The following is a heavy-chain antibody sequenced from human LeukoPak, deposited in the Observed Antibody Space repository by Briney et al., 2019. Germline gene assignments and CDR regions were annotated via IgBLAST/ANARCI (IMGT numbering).Heavy chain of an antibody. Sequence: GGSLRLSCAASGFTLSRYSMNWLRQAPGKGLEWVSSISGSSSYIYYADSVKGRFTISRHNAKNSLYLQMNSLRAEDTAVYYCARVSAGVIGMKDVFDIWGQGTMVTVSS. D-gene: IGHD3-16*02. V-gene: IGHV3-21*01. J-gene: IGHJ3*02. CDR1: GFTLSRYS. CDR3: ARVSAGVIGMKDVFDI. CDR2: ISGSSSYI.